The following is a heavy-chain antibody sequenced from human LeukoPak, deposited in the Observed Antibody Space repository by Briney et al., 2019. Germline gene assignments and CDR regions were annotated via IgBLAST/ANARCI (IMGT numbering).Heavy chain of an antibody. D-gene: IGHD5-18*01. CDR3: VSPRGFSYGYFDY. J-gene: IGHJ4*02. Sequence: SEPLSLTCTVSGGSISSSSAYWGWIRQPPGKGLEWIGSIYYSKNTYYNPSLKSRVTISADTSKNQFSLTLGSVSATDTAVYYCVSPRGFSYGYFDYWGQGTLVTVSS. CDR1: GGSISSSSAY. V-gene: IGHV4-39*01. CDR2: IYYSKNT.